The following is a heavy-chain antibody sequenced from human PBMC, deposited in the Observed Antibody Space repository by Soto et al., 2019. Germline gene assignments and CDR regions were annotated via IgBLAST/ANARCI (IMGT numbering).Heavy chain of an antibody. CDR1: GFTFSSYV. Sequence: QVQLVESGGGVVQPGRSLRLSCAASGFTFSSYVMRWVRQAPGKGLEWVAVIWYDGSNKYYADSVKGRFTISRDNSKNTLYLQIDSLRAEDTAVYYCARDQLSDIVVVPAAMTPPGYWGQGTLVTVSS. CDR3: ARDQLSDIVVVPAAMTPPGY. V-gene: IGHV3-33*01. J-gene: IGHJ4*02. D-gene: IGHD2-2*01. CDR2: IWYDGSNK.